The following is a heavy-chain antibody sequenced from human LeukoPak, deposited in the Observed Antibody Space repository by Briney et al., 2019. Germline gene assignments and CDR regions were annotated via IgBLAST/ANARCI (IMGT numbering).Heavy chain of an antibody. CDR3: AKTVEVGDWDAFDI. CDR2: ISYDGSNK. J-gene: IGHJ3*02. V-gene: IGHV3-30*18. Sequence: PGRSLRLSCAASGFTFSSYGMHWVRQAPGKGLEWVALISYDGSNKYYADSVKGRFTVSRDNSKNTLYLQMNSLRTEDTAVYYCAKTVEVGDWDAFDIWGQGTMVTVSS. CDR1: GFTFSSYG. D-gene: IGHD2-21*02.